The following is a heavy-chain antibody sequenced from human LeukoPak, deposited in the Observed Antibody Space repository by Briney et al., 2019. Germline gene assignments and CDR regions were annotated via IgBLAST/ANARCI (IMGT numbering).Heavy chain of an antibody. Sequence: SETLSLTCIVSGGSISSYYWSWIRQPPGKGLEWIGYIYYSGSTNYNPSLKSRVTISVDTSKNQFSLKLSSVTAADTAVYYCARAGYSYGWTYYYYYMDVWGKGTTVTVSS. CDR1: GGSISSYY. D-gene: IGHD5-18*01. V-gene: IGHV4-59*01. CDR3: ARAGYSYGWTYYYYYMDV. J-gene: IGHJ6*03. CDR2: IYYSGST.